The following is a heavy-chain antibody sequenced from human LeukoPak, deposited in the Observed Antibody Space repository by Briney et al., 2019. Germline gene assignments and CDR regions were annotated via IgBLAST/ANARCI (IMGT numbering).Heavy chain of an antibody. CDR1: GFTFSSYD. CDR2: IGTAGDT. V-gene: IGHV3-13*04. CDR3: AKGVRSGTYYNCFDP. J-gene: IGHJ5*02. Sequence: GGSLRLSCAASGFTFSSYDMHWVRQATGKGLEWVSAIGTAGDTYYPGSVKGRFTISRDNSKNSLYLQMSSLRAEDTALYYCAKGVRSGTYYNCFDPWGQGTLVTVSS. D-gene: IGHD1-26*01.